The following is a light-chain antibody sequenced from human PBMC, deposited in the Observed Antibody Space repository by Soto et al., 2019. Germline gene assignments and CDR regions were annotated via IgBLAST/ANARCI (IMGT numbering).Light chain of an antibody. V-gene: IGKV3-15*01. CDR3: QHYNNWLGT. Sequence: EIVMTQSPATLSVSRGERATLSCRANQAISSNLAWYQQKPGQAPRLLIYGASTRATDIPDRFSGSGSGTEFTLTISSLQSEDFAVYYCQHYNNWLGTFGGGTKVDIK. J-gene: IGKJ4*01. CDR1: QAISSN. CDR2: GAS.